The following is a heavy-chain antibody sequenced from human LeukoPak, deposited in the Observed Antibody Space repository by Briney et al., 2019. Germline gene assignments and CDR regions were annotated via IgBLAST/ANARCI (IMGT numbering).Heavy chain of an antibody. Sequence: GRSLRLSCAASGFTFSSYAMHWVRHAPAKGLEWVAVISYDGSNKYYADSVKGRFTISRDNSKNTLYLQRNSLRAEDTAVYYCASLLSVFDYWGQGTLVTVSS. D-gene: IGHD2/OR15-2a*01. CDR3: ASLLSVFDY. J-gene: IGHJ4*02. CDR2: ISYDGSNK. V-gene: IGHV3-30-3*01. CDR1: GFTFSSYA.